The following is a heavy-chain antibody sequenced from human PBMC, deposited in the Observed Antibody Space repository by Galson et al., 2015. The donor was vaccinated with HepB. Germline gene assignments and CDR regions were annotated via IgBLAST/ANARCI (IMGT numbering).Heavy chain of an antibody. V-gene: IGHV3-7*03. D-gene: IGHD6-13*01. CDR3: VRWPGTFDY. CDR2: INKDGSEK. CDR1: GFSFSDYW. J-gene: IGHJ4*02. Sequence: SLRLSCAASGFSFSDYWMSWVRQAPGKGLEWVANINKDGSEKDYVDSVKGRFTISRDNAKNSLYLQMNSLRAEDTALYYCVRWPGTFDYWGQAPLLPVSS.